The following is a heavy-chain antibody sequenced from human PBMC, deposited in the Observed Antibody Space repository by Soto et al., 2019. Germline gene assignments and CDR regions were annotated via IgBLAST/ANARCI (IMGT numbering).Heavy chain of an antibody. Sequence: GGSLRLSCAASGFTFSSYGMHWVRQAPGKGLEWVAVISYDGSNKYYADSVKGRFTISRDNSKNTLYLQMNSLRAEDTAVYYCAKEFDYYGSGSSPYYYYYMDVWGKGTTVTVSS. CDR1: GFTFSSYG. CDR3: AKEFDYYGSGSSPYYYYYMDV. CDR2: ISYDGSNK. J-gene: IGHJ6*03. D-gene: IGHD3-10*01. V-gene: IGHV3-30*18.